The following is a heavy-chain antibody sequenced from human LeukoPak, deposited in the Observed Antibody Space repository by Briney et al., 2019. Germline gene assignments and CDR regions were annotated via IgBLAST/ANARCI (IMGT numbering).Heavy chain of an antibody. D-gene: IGHD3-10*01. CDR1: GFTVSSNY. CDR3: ARGGSSVGYYFDY. CDR2: IYSGGST. V-gene: IGHV3-66*01. Sequence: GGSLRLSCAASGFTVSSNYMSWVRQAPGKGLEWVSVIYSGGSTYHADSVRGRFTISRDNSKNMLYLQMNSLRAEDTAVYYCARGGSSVGYYFDYWGQGILVTVSS. J-gene: IGHJ4*02.